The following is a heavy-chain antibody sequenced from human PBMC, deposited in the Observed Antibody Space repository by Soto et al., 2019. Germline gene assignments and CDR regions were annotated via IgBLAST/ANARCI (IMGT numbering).Heavy chain of an antibody. Sequence: GASVKVSCKASGYTFTSYYMHWVRQAPGQGLEWMGIINPSGGSTSYAQKFQGRVTMTRDTSTSTVYMELSSLRSEEKAVYYCARDCRRSSKSCHGDGVNCGQVTLVPVSA. V-gene: IGHV1-46*01. CDR3: ARDCRRSSKSCHGDGVN. D-gene: IGHD2-2*01. J-gene: IGHJ4*02. CDR2: INPSGGST. CDR1: GYTFTSYY.